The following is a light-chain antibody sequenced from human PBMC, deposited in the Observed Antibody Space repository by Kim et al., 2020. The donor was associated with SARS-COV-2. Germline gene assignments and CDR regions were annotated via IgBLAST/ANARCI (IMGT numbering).Light chain of an antibody. CDR2: GAS. J-gene: IGKJ4*01. CDR1: QSVSNSN. Sequence: LSPGERATLSCRASQSVSNSNLAWYRQKPGQAPRLLIYGASSRATGIPDRFSGSGSGTDFTLSISRLEPEDFAVYYCQQYGSSPLTFGGGTKVEI. V-gene: IGKV3-20*01. CDR3: QQYGSSPLT.